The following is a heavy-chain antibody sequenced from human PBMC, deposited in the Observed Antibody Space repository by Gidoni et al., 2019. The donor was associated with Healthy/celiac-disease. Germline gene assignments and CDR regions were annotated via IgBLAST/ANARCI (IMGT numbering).Heavy chain of an antibody. CDR3: ARECSSTSCYQGDV. Sequence: QVQLVQSGAEVKKPGASVKVSCQASGYTFTGYYMHWVRQAPGQGLEWMGWIKPNSGGTNYAQKFQGRVTMTRDTSISTAYMELSRLRSDDTAVYYCARECSSTSCYQGDVWGQGTTVTVSS. V-gene: IGHV1-2*02. CDR1: GYTFTGYY. D-gene: IGHD2-2*01. J-gene: IGHJ6*02. CDR2: IKPNSGGT.